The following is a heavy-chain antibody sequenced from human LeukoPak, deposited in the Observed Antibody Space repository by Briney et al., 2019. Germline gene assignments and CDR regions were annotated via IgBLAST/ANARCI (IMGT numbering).Heavy chain of an antibody. CDR1: GYSFNTYW. D-gene: IGHD2-15*01. Sequence: KNGESLKISCKGSGYSFNTYWIGWVRQMPGKGLEWMGIIYPGDSDTKYSPSFQGQVTISADKSISTAYLQWSSLKASDTAMYYCARLVGRVSGPKQKYNWFDPWGQGTLVTVSS. CDR2: IYPGDSDT. V-gene: IGHV5-51*01. CDR3: ARLVGRVSGPKQKYNWFDP. J-gene: IGHJ5*02.